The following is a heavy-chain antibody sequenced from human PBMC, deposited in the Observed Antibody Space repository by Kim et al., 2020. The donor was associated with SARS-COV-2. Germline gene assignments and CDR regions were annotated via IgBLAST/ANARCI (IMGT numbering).Heavy chain of an antibody. Sequence: SETLSLTCTVSGGSISGSGYYWGWIRQPPGKGLEWIANIYYSGSTYYNPSLKSRVSISIDTSKNQVSLRLSSVTAADTAVYFCASLPRVTLFGMARGYFNYWGQGTLVTVSS. J-gene: IGHJ4*02. CDR3: ASLPRVTLFGMARGYFNY. V-gene: IGHV4-39*01. CDR1: GGSISGSGYY. D-gene: IGHD3-3*01. CDR2: IYYSGST.